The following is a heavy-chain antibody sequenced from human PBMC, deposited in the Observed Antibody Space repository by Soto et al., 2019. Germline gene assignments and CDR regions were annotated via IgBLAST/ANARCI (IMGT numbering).Heavy chain of an antibody. J-gene: IGHJ6*03. V-gene: IGHV1-18*01. CDR2: ISAYNGNT. CDR3: ARDKSMPRQNYMAV. CDR1: GYTFTSYG. Sequence: VASVKVSCKASGYTFTSYGISWVRQAPGQGLEWMGWISAYNGNTNYAQKLQGRVTMTTDTSTSTAYMELRSLRSDDTAVYYCARDKSMPRQNYMAVWGKGTTVTVSS. D-gene: IGHD2-2*01.